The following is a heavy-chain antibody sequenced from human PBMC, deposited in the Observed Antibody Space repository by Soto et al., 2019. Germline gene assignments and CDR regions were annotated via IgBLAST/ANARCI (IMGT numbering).Heavy chain of an antibody. D-gene: IGHD2-21*02. V-gene: IGHV1-46*01. J-gene: IGHJ4*02. CDR3: AREYCGGDCYRDFRQPIDY. Sequence: ASVKVSCKASGYIFTYRYLYWVRQAPGQALEWMGIINPSGGSTSYAQKFQGRVTMTRDASTSTVYMELSSLRSEDTAVYYCAREYCGGDCYRDFRQPIDYWGQGTLVTVSS. CDR2: INPSGGST. CDR1: GYIFTYRY.